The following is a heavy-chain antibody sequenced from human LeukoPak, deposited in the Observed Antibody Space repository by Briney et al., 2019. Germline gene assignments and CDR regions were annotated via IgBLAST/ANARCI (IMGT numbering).Heavy chain of an antibody. V-gene: IGHV4-59*01. CDR1: GGSISSYY. CDR2: IYYSGST. J-gene: IGHJ4*02. Sequence: PSETLSLTCTVSGGSISSYYWSWIRQPPEKGLEWIGYIYYSGSTNYNPSLKSRVTISVDTSKNQFSLKLSSVTAADTAVYYCARGGYCTNGVCLFDYWGQGTLVTVSS. D-gene: IGHD2-8*01. CDR3: ARGGYCTNGVCLFDY.